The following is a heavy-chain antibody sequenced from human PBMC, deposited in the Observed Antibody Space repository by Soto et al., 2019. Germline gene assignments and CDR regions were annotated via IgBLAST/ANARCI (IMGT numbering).Heavy chain of an antibody. CDR2: IGARGFPI. J-gene: IGHJ4*02. Sequence: EVQLVESGGGVMQPGGSLGLSCAASGLDFGVYPMNWVRQAPGKGLEWVSYIGARGFPIYYADSVRGRFAMSRDNANKSVFLQMDSLRAEDTAQYFCATEPFDYWGRRALVTVSS. CDR1: GLDFGVYP. V-gene: IGHV3-48*04. CDR3: ATEPFDY.